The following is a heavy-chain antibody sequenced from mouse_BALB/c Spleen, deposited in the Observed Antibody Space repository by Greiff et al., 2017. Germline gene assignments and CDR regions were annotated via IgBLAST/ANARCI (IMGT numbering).Heavy chain of an antibody. CDR1: GYTFTSYW. CDR2: INPSTGYT. D-gene: IGHD1-1*02. Sequence: VMLVESGAELAKPGASVKMSCKASGYTFTSYWMHWVKQRPGQGLEWIGYINPSTGYTEYNQKFKDKATLTADKSSSTAYMQLSSLTSEDSAVYYCARGYYGYWGQGTTLTVSS. J-gene: IGHJ2*01. V-gene: IGHV1-7*01. CDR3: ARGYYGY.